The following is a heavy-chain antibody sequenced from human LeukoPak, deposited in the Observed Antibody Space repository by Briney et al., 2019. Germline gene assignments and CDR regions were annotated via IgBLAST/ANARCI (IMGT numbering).Heavy chain of an antibody. V-gene: IGHV1-3*01. CDR1: GYTFTSYA. J-gene: IGHJ4*02. CDR3: ARTDIVVVVAATPFDY. Sequence: ASVKVSCKASGYTFTSYAMHWVRQAPGQRLEWMGGINAGNGNTKYSQKFQGRVTITRDTSASTAYMELSSLSSEDTAVYSCARTDIVVVVAATPFDYWGQGTLVTVSS. D-gene: IGHD2-15*01. CDR2: INAGNGNT.